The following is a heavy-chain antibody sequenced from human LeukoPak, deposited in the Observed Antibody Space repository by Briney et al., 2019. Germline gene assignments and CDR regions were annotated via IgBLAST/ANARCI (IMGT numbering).Heavy chain of an antibody. CDR3: ARKMGCSGGSCHYFDY. V-gene: IGHV5-51*01. CDR2: IYPGDSET. D-gene: IGHD2-15*01. J-gene: IGHJ4*02. Sequence: GESLEISCKGSGYSFTSYWIGWVRQMPGKGLEWMGIIYPGDSETRNSPSSQGQVTISADKSINTAYLQWSSLKASDTAMYYCARKMGCSGGSCHYFDYWGQGTLVTVSS. CDR1: GYSFTSYW.